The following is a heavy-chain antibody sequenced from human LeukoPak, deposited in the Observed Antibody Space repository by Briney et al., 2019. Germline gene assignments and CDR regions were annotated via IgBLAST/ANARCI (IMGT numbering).Heavy chain of an antibody. J-gene: IGHJ6*03. V-gene: IGHV4-4*07. CDR2: IYTSGST. CDR3: ARGLYYYDSSGSDHYYYYYMDV. Sequence: SETLSLTCTVSGGSISSYYWSWIRQPAGKGLEWIGCIYTSGSTNYNPSLKSRVTMSVDTSKNQFSLKLSSVTAADTAVYYCARGLYYYDSSGSDHYYYYYMDVWGKGTTVTVSS. D-gene: IGHD3-22*01. CDR1: GGSISSYY.